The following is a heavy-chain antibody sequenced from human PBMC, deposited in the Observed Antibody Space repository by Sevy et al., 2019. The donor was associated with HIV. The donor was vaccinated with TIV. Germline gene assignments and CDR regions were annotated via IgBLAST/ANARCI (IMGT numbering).Heavy chain of an antibody. CDR3: ARGGYYYDNAAYYAFDS. J-gene: IGHJ4*02. CDR2: ISFDGDTK. Sequence: GGSLRLSCAASGFSFRNFGMHWVRQAPGKGLEWLALISFDGDTKYYGDSVKGRFTISRDNSKNTLYLQMNSLRVEDTAVYYCARGGYYYDNAAYYAFDSWGQGTLVTVSS. V-gene: IGHV3-30*03. CDR1: GFSFRNFG. D-gene: IGHD3-22*01.